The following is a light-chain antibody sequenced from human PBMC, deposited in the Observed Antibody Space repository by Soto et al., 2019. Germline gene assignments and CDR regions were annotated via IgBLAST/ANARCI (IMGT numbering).Light chain of an antibody. V-gene: IGKV1-39*01. CDR2: ATS. CDR1: QSINRD. CDR3: QQSSSTPFT. J-gene: IGKJ3*01. Sequence: DIQMTQSPSSLSVSVGDRVTITCRASQSINRDLNWYQQKPGKAPKLVIFATSRLHSGVPSTFSGSGAGTDVTLTISSLQPEDCATYYCQQSSSTPFTFGPGTKVDIK.